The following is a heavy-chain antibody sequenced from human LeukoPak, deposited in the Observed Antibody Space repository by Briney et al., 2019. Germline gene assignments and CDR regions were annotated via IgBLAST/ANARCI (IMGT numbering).Heavy chain of an antibody. CDR3: AKGTEKVVPAAPDY. CDR2: IRYDGSNK. J-gene: IGHJ4*02. CDR1: GFTFSSYG. V-gene: IGHV3-30*02. Sequence: GGSLRLSCAASGFTFSSYGMHWVRQAPGKGLEWVTFIRYDGSNKYYADSVKGRFTISRDNSKNTLYLQMNSLRAEDTAVYYCAKGTEKVVPAAPDYWGQGTLVTVSS. D-gene: IGHD2-2*01.